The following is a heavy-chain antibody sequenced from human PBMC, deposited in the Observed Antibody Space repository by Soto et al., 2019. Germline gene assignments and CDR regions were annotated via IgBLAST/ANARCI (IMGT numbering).Heavy chain of an antibody. V-gene: IGHV1-69*02. D-gene: IGHD1-1*01. CDR1: GGTLSSYS. J-gene: IGHJ5*02. Sequence: QLHLVQSGAEVRKPGSSVKVSCKASGGTLSSYSVTWVRQAPGQGLEWMGRIIPFLGRTNYAQNFQGRVAFTADVATITAYMELTSLRSYATAISYFARTTGIPTSNWFEPWGQGTLVIVSS. CDR2: IIPFLGRT. CDR3: ARTTGIPTSNWFEP.